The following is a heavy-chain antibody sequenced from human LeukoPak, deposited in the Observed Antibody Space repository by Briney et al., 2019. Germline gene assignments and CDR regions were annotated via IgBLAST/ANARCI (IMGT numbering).Heavy chain of an antibody. Sequence: GGSLRLSCAASGFSFRNYDMNWVRQARGKGLEWVSAIRGSGATHYADSGKGRFTISRDNSKNTLYLQMNSLRAEDTAVYYCAKDRSRYSGGWYGDYWGQGTLVTVSS. D-gene: IGHD6-19*01. CDR3: AKDRSRYSGGWYGDY. J-gene: IGHJ4*02. V-gene: IGHV3-23*01. CDR1: GFSFRNYD. CDR2: IRGSGAT.